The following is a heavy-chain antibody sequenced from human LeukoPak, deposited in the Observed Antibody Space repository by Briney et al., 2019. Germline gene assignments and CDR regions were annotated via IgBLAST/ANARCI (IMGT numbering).Heavy chain of an antibody. V-gene: IGHV3-23*01. CDR3: AKAFYYDILTGCFDY. CDR1: GFTFSSYA. J-gene: IGHJ4*02. Sequence: GGFLRLSCAASGFTFSSYAMSWVRQAPGKGLEWVSAISGSGGSTYYADSVKGRFTISRDNSKNTLYLQMNSLRAEDTAVYYCAKAFYYDILTGCFDYWGQGTLVTVSS. D-gene: IGHD3-9*01. CDR2: ISGSGGST.